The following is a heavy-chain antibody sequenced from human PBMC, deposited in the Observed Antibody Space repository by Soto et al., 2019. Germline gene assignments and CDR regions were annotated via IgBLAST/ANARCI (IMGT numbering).Heavy chain of an antibody. D-gene: IGHD6-6*01. Sequence: ASVKVSCKASGYTLTGYYMHWVRQAPGQGLEWMGWINPNSGGTNYAQKFQGRVTMTRDTSISTAYMELSRLRSDDTAVYYCARAVSSRPPYYFDYWGQGTLVTVSS. CDR3: ARAVSSRPPYYFDY. CDR2: INPNSGGT. V-gene: IGHV1-2*02. CDR1: GYTLTGYY. J-gene: IGHJ4*02.